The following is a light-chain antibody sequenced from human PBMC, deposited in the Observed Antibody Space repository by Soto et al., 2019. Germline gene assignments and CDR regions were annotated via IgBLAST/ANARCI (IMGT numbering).Light chain of an antibody. J-gene: IGKJ4*01. Sequence: EIVMTQSPATLSVSPGERATLSCRASQSVSSNLAWYQQKPGQAPRLLIYGASTRATGIPARFSGSGSGTECPLTISSLQSEDFAVYYCQQYNNWPPPLTFGGGTKVEIK. CDR2: GAS. CDR3: QQYNNWPPPLT. V-gene: IGKV3-15*01. CDR1: QSVSSN.